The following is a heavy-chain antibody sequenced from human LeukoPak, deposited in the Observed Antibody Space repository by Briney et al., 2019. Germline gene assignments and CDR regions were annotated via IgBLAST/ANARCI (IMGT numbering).Heavy chain of an antibody. CDR3: AKEITYGDYYPNFDY. CDR1: GFTFSPYS. D-gene: IGHD4-17*01. V-gene: IGHV3-21*01. CDR2: ISVSSYI. J-gene: IGHJ4*02. Sequence: GGSLRLSCAASGFTFSPYSFNWVRQAPGKGLEWVSSISVSSYIYYADSVKGRFTISRDNSKNTLYLQMNSLRAEDTAVYYCAKEITYGDYYPNFDYWGQGTLVTVSS.